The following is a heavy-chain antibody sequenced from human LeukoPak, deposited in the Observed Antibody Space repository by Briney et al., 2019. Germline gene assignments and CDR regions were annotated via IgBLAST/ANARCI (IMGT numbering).Heavy chain of an antibody. J-gene: IGHJ3*02. CDR1: GGSISSSSYY. Sequence: KPSETLPLTCTVSGGSISSSSYYWGWIRQPPGKGLEWIGSIYYSGSTYYNPSLKSRVNISVDTSKNQFSLKLSSVTAADTAVYYCAIVLAVAGYAFDIWGQGTMVTVSS. CDR2: IYYSGST. CDR3: AIVLAVAGYAFDI. D-gene: IGHD6-19*01. V-gene: IGHV4-39*07.